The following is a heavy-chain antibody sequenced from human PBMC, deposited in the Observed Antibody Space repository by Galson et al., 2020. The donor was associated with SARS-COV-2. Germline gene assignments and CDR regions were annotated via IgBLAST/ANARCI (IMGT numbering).Heavy chain of an antibody. J-gene: IGHJ4*02. D-gene: IGHD3-22*01. CDR3: AKGYYYYDTNGYFGPLDQ. CDR2: SSWNSGNT. Sequence: GGSLRLSCAASGFPFDDFPMHWVRQAPGKGLEWVASSSWNSGNTVYAGSVKGRFTISRDNAKNSLYLQMNSLRTEDTAVYYCAKGYYYYDTNGYFGPLDQWGQGTLVTVSS. CDR1: GFPFDDFP. V-gene: IGHV3-9*01.